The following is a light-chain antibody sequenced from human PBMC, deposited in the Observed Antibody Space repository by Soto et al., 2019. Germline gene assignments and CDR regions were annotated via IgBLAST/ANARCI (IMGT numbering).Light chain of an antibody. CDR2: EVS. Sequence: QCSLTQPACVSGSPGQSLTISCTGTIIDIAPYNYVSWYQQHPGKAPKLIIYEVSYRPSGISNRFSGSKSGNTASLTISGLQAEDEADYYCSSYTSSTNSVFGTGTKVTVL. CDR3: SSYTSSTNSV. V-gene: IGLV2-14*01. J-gene: IGLJ1*01. CDR1: IIDIAPYNY.